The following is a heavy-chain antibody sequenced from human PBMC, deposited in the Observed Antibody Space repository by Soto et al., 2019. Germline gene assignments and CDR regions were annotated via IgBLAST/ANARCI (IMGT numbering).Heavy chain of an antibody. V-gene: IGHV1-2*02. CDR2: INPNSGVT. J-gene: IGHJ5*02. CDR3: ARGGGTILAPLP. Sequence: ASVKVSCKASGYTFTGYFIHWVRQAPGEGLEWLGYINPNSGVTKYAPRFLGRVTITRDTSIRTAYMDLNNLRSDDTAVYFCARGGGTILAPLPWGQGTQVTVSS. D-gene: IGHD2-2*01. CDR1: GYTFTGYF.